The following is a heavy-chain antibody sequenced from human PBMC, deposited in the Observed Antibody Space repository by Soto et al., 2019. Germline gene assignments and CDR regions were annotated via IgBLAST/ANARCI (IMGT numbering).Heavy chain of an antibody. Sequence: EVQLVESGGGLVQPGGSLRLTCAASGFTFRGSWMSWVRQAPGKGLDWVANVNQVGSEKYYVDSVKGRFTISRDNANNSRFLQMKSLGAGDTAVYYCARGGGNFDQWGRGTLVTVSS. D-gene: IGHD3-16*01. CDR2: VNQVGSEK. CDR1: GFTFRGSW. J-gene: IGHJ4*02. V-gene: IGHV3-7*04. CDR3: ARGGGNFDQ.